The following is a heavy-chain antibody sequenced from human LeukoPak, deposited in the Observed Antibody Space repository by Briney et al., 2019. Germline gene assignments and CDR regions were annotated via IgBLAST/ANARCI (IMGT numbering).Heavy chain of an antibody. Sequence: PGRSLRLSCAASGFTFSNYIMHWVRQAPGKGLEWVAVISYDGSNKYYADSVKGRFTISRDNSKNTLYLQMNSLRAEDTAVYYCAKNGYQMYYFDYWGQGTLVTVSS. CDR3: AKNGYQMYYFDY. D-gene: IGHD5-24*01. CDR1: GFTFSNYI. CDR2: ISYDGSNK. J-gene: IGHJ4*02. V-gene: IGHV3-30*18.